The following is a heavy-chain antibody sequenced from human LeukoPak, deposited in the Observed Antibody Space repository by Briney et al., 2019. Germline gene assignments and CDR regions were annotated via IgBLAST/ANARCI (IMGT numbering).Heavy chain of an antibody. Sequence: PSESLSLTCTVSGGSFSSYYWSWLRQPPGKGLEWIGYIYYSGSTNYNPSLKSRVTISVDTSKNQFSLKMSSVTAADTAVYYCARGRSSYYGSGGYYYLMYWGQGTLVTVSS. CDR2: IYYSGST. J-gene: IGHJ1*01. V-gene: IGHV4-59*01. CDR1: GGSFSSYY. D-gene: IGHD3-22*01. CDR3: ARGRSSYYGSGGYYYLMY.